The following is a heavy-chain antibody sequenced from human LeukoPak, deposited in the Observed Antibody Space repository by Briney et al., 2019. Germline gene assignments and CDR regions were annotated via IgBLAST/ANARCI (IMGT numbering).Heavy chain of an antibody. CDR3: ARDRGAPGYNWFDP. V-gene: IGHV4-61*08. D-gene: IGHD3-10*01. Sequence: SETLSLTCTVSGGSVSSGDYYWTWFRQPPGKGLEWIGYIYYSGGTNYNPSLKSRVTISVDTSKNQFSLKLSSVTAADTAVHYCARDRGAPGYNWFDPWGQGTLVTVSS. CDR1: GGSVSSGDYY. CDR2: IYYSGGT. J-gene: IGHJ5*02.